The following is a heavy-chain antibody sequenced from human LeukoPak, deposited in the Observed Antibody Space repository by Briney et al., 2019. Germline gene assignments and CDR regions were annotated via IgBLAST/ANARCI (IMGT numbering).Heavy chain of an antibody. V-gene: IGHV4-59*01. CDR1: GGPISTYY. J-gene: IGHJ6*04. CDR2: IHYSWTP. CDR3: ARDGDCSSTTCNYGMDV. Sequence: SETLSLICTVSGGPISTYYWSWIRQPPGEGLEWIGYIHYSWTPKHNPSLKSRVTISVDASKNQFSLKLSSVTAADTAVYYCARDGDCSSTTCNYGMDVWGKGTTVTVSS. D-gene: IGHD2-2*01.